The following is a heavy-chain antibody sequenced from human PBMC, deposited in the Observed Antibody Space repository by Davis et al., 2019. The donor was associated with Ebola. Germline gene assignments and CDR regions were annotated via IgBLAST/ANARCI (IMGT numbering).Heavy chain of an antibody. CDR2: ASHDGTTT. Sequence: PGGSLRLSCAASGFTFSTYDMHWVRQTPDKGLEWVAVASHDGTTTYYEDSVKGRFTISRDNSKNTLYLQLNSLTADDTAVYYCARAVFHEVLDYWGQGTPVTVSS. J-gene: IGHJ4*02. CDR1: GFTFSTYD. D-gene: IGHD3-3*01. CDR3: ARAVFHEVLDY. V-gene: IGHV3-30*03.